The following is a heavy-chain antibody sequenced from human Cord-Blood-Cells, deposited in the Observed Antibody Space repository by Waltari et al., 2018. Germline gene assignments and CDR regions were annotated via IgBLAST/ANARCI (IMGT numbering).Heavy chain of an antibody. CDR1: GGTFSSYA. Sequence: QVQLVQSGAEVKKPGSSVKVSCKASGGTFSSYAISWVRQAPGQGLEWMGGIIPIFGTAKYAQKFQGRVTITADKATSTAYMELSSLRSEDTAVYYCAFDLVATIQQMAWGQGTLVTVSS. CDR3: AFDLVATIQQMA. J-gene: IGHJ4*02. V-gene: IGHV1-69*06. D-gene: IGHD5-12*01. CDR2: IIPIFGTA.